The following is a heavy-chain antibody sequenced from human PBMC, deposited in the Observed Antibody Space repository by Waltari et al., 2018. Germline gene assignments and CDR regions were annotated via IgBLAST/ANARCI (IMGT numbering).Heavy chain of an antibody. CDR3: AKALGIMGFDC. Sequence: DVQLLESGGGVVQRGGSLRVACTASGIPFSPYAMAWVRQGLGQGLEWVSTISGSGNDTYYADSVKGRFTISRDNSKNTVVLQMNMLRVEDTANYYCAKALGIMGFDCWGQGTLVAVAS. CDR2: ISGSGNDT. J-gene: IGHJ4*02. CDR1: GIPFSPYA. V-gene: IGHV3-23*01. D-gene: IGHD3-16*01.